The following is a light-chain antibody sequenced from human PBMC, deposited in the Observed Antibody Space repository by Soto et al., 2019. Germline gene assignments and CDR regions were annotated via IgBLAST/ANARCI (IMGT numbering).Light chain of an antibody. J-gene: IGKJ1*01. CDR1: QSISTY. V-gene: IGKV1-39*01. CDR2: DAS. CDR3: QQSYTTHPT. Sequence: DIQMTQSPSSLSASLGDRVTITCRASQSISTYLNWYQQNPGKAPKPLIYDASTLQSGVPSRFSGSGSGTDFTLTISSLQPEDFATYSCQQSYTTHPTFGQGTRVEI.